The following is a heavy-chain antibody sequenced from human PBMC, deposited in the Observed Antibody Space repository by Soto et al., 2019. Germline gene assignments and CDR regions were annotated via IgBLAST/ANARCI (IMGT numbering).Heavy chain of an antibody. Sequence: GGSLRLSCAASGFTFSSYSMNWVRQAPGKGLEWVSSISSSSSYIYYADSVKGRFTIARDNAKNSLDLQMNSLRAEATAVYYCARGYSSWEDAFDIWGQGTMVTVSS. CDR2: ISSSSSYI. CDR1: GFTFSSYS. V-gene: IGHV3-21*01. D-gene: IGHD6-6*01. CDR3: ARGYSSWEDAFDI. J-gene: IGHJ3*02.